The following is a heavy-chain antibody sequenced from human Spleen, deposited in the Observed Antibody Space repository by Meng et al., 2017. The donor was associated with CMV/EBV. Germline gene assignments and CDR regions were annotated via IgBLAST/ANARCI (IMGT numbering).Heavy chain of an antibody. CDR2: IYHSGST. CDR1: GGCIGSSNL. D-gene: IGHD2-21*02. V-gene: IGHV4-4*02. J-gene: IGHJ4*02. Sequence: QVQLPESGPGLVKTSGTLSLTRAVSGGCIGSSNLWTWVRQVPGKGLEWIGEIYHSGSTNYNPSLKSRVTISVDKFKNQFSLKLCSVTAADTAVYYCARIERRRILKYCGSDCSTTDYWGQGTLVTVSS. CDR3: ARIERRRILKYCGSDCSTTDY.